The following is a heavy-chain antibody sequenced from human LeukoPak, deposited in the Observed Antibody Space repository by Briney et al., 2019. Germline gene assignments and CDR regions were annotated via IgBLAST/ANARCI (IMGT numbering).Heavy chain of an antibody. CDR2: IYTSGST. CDR1: GGSFSGYY. V-gene: IGHV4-59*10. Sequence: SETLSLTCAVYGGSFSGYYWSWIRQPAGKGLEWIGRIYTSGSTNYNPSLKSRVTMSVDTSKSQFSLKMKSVTAADTAVYFCARSWGVQQLVMDYWGQGILVTVSS. J-gene: IGHJ4*02. CDR3: ARSWGVQQLVMDY. D-gene: IGHD1-1*01.